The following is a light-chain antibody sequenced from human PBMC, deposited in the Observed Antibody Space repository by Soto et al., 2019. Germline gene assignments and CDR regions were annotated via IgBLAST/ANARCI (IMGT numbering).Light chain of an antibody. CDR3: QQYNNWPLT. J-gene: IGKJ5*01. CDR1: QSVSSNY. Sequence: EIVLTQSPGTLSLSPGERATLSCRASQSVSSNYLAWYQQKSGQAPRLLIYDATSRATDVPDRFSGSGSGTDFTLTISSLQSEDFAVYCCQQYNNWPLTFGPGTRLEIK. CDR2: DAT. V-gene: IGKV3D-20*02.